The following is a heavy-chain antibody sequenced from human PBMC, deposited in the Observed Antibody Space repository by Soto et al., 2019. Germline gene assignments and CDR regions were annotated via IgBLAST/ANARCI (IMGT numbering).Heavy chain of an antibody. CDR3: AKDRREFEYYDSSGYYSPLDC. Sequence: GESLKISCAASGFTFSSYGMHWVRQAPGKGLEWVAVISYDGSNKYYADSVKGRFTISRDNSKNTLYLQMNSLRAEDTAVYYCAKDRREFEYYDSSGYYSPLDCWGQGTRVTVSS. V-gene: IGHV3-30*18. J-gene: IGHJ4*02. D-gene: IGHD3-22*01. CDR2: ISYDGSNK. CDR1: GFTFSSYG.